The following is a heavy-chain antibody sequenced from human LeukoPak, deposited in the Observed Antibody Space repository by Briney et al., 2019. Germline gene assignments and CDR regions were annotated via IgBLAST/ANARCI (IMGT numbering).Heavy chain of an antibody. Sequence: PSETLSLTCTVSGGSISSSSYYWGWIRQPPGKGLEWIGSIYYSGSTYYNPSLKSRVTISVDTSKNQFSLKLSSVTAADTAVYYCARGPYSSSWYELMRFSRETYYMDVWGKGTTVTISS. CDR3: ARGPYSSSWYELMRFSRETYYMDV. J-gene: IGHJ6*03. V-gene: IGHV4-39*07. D-gene: IGHD6-13*01. CDR1: GGSISSSSYY. CDR2: IYYSGST.